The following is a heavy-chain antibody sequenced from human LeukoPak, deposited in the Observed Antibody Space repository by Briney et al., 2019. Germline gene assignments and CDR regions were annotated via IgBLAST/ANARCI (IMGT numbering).Heavy chain of an antibody. V-gene: IGHV1-69*13. Sequence: SVKVSCKACGGTFSNYAISWLGQPPAQEGDWMGGINPSFGTANYAQKFQGRVTITADESTSTAYMELSSLRSEDTAVYYCARVSLRWPPADDYYYMDVWGKGTTVTVSS. CDR1: GGTFSNYA. D-gene: IGHD4-23*01. J-gene: IGHJ6*03. CDR2: INPSFGTA. CDR3: ARVSLRWPPADDYYYMDV.